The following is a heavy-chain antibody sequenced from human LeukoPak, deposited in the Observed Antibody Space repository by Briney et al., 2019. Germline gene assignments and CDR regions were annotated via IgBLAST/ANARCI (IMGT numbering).Heavy chain of an antibody. CDR3: ARVLSPLRYFDPADYMDV. CDR2: IWYDGSNK. D-gene: IGHD3-9*01. V-gene: IGHV3-33*01. Sequence: PGGSLRLSCAASGFTFSSYGMHWVRQAPGKGLEWVAVIWYDGSNKYYADSVKGRFTISRDNAKNSLYLQMNSLRAEDTAVYYCARVLSPLRYFDPADYMDVWGKGTTVTVSS. CDR1: GFTFSSYG. J-gene: IGHJ6*03.